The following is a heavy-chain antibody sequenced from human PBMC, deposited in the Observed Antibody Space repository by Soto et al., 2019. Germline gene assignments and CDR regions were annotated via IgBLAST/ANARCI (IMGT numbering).Heavy chain of an antibody. J-gene: IGHJ5*02. CDR1: GGSISSGNW. CDR2: IYHSGIT. V-gene: IGHV4-4*02. CDR3: ARAVGEWFDP. Sequence: SETLSLTCAVSGGSISSGNWWSWVRQSPGKELEWIGEIYHSGITNYNPSLKSRVTISVDTSKNQFSLKLSSVTAADTAVYYCARAVGEWFDPWGQGTLVTVSS. D-gene: IGHD2-2*01.